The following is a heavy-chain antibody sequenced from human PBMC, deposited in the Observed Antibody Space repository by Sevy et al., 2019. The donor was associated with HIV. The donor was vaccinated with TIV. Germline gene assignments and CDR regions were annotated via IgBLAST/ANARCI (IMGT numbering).Heavy chain of an antibody. CDR1: GYTLTKLS. D-gene: IGHD2-15*01. CDR3: ATVGLRYYSGSSSYQGDWFDP. CDR2: FDSQDGET. Sequence: VSVKVSCKVSGYTLTKLSIHWVRQAPGKGLEWMGDFDSQDGETIYSQRFQGRVTMTVDTPTDTAYMDLGSLTSEDTAVYYCATVGLRYYSGSSSYQGDWFDPWGQGTLVTVSS. V-gene: IGHV1-24*01. J-gene: IGHJ5*02.